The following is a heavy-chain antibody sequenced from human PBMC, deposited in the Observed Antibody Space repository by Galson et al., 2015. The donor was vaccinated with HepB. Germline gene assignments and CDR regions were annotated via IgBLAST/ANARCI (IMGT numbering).Heavy chain of an antibody. CDR2: IRTKANNYAT. CDR3: SRLGDFSGYSSR. Sequence: SLRLSCAASGFTFSGSAIHWVRQTSGKGLEWVGRIRTKANNYATSYVPSLEGRFTISRDDSENMAYLHMKSLKADDTAVYYCSRLGDFSGYSSRWGQGTQVTVSS. D-gene: IGHD5-12*01. CDR1: GFTFSGSA. J-gene: IGHJ4*02. V-gene: IGHV3-73*01.